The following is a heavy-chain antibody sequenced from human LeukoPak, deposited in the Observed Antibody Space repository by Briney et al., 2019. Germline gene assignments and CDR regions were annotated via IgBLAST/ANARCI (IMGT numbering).Heavy chain of an antibody. CDR1: GFTFADYA. V-gene: IGHV3-9*01. Sequence: GRSLRLSCAASGFTFADYAMHWVRQAPGKGLEWVSDISWNSGSLGYADSVKGRFTISRDNAKNSLYLQMNSLRAEDTALYYCAKDRGATFYYGSGSFDFWGQGTLVTVSP. J-gene: IGHJ4*02. CDR3: AKDRGATFYYGSGSFDF. D-gene: IGHD3-10*01. CDR2: ISWNSGSL.